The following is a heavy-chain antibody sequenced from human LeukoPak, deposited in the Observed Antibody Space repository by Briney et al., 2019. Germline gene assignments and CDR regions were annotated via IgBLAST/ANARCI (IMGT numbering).Heavy chain of an antibody. CDR1: GYTFTGYY. CDR3: ARVLYYYDSSGYSDLGY. Sequence: ASVKVSCKASGYTFTGYYMHWVRQAPGQGLEWMGWINPNSGGTNYAQKFQGRVTVTRDTSISTAYMELSRLRSDDTAVYYCARVLYYYDSSGYSDLGYWGQGTLVTVSS. V-gene: IGHV1-2*02. CDR2: INPNSGGT. J-gene: IGHJ4*02. D-gene: IGHD3-22*01.